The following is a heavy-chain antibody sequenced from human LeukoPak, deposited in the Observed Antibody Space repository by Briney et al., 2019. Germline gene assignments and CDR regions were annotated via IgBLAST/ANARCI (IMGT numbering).Heavy chain of an antibody. V-gene: IGHV4-59*01. CDR3: ARDKVPGDY. CDR2: IYYSGSA. Sequence: SETLSLTCAVYGGSFSGYYWNWIRQPPGKGLEWIGYIYYSGSADYNPALKSRVTISVDTSKNQFSLKLSSVTAADTAVYYCARDKVPGDYWGQGTLVTVSS. D-gene: IGHD1-1*01. CDR1: GGSFSGYY. J-gene: IGHJ4*02.